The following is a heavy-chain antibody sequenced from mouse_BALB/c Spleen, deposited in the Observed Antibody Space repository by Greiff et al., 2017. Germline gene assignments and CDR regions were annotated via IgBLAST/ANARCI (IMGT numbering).Heavy chain of an antibody. CDR3: ARSLYYYDSSYCYFDV. Sequence: EVKLMESGGGLVQPGGSRKLSCAASGFTFSSFGMHWVRQAPEKGLEWVAYISSGSSTIYYADTVKGRFTISRDNPKNTLFLQMTSLRSEDTAMYYCARSLYYYDSSYCYFDVWGAGTTVTVSS. V-gene: IGHV5-17*02. CDR2: ISSGSSTI. D-gene: IGHD1-1*01. J-gene: IGHJ1*01. CDR1: GFTFSSFG.